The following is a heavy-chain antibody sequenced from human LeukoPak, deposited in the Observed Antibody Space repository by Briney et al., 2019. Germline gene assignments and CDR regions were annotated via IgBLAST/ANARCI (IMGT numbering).Heavy chain of an antibody. CDR1: GFTFSSYS. J-gene: IGHJ4*02. V-gene: IGHV3-21*01. CDR2: ISSSSSYI. D-gene: IGHD6-19*01. CDR3: ASSRNSAWHNFDY. Sequence: GGSLRLSCAASGFTFSSYSMNWVRQAPGKGLEWVSSISSSSSYIYYADSARGRFTISRDNSKNRLYLQMNSLRAEDTAVYYCASSRNSAWHNFDYWGQGTLVTVSS.